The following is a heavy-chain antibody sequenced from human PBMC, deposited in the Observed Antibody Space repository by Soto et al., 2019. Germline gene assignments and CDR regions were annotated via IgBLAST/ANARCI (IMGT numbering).Heavy chain of an antibody. CDR1: GGSIFRSGYY. D-gene: IGHD2-15*01. Sequence: SETLSLTCTVSGGSIFRSGYYWGWIRQPPGRGLEWIGNIDYNGVTYSNPSLKSRVTISRDTSKNQFSLKLTSVTAADTALYYCGKVLVGATGHTDSDSWGPGTLVTVSS. V-gene: IGHV4-39*01. J-gene: IGHJ4*02. CDR3: GKVLVGATGHTDSDS. CDR2: IDYNGVT.